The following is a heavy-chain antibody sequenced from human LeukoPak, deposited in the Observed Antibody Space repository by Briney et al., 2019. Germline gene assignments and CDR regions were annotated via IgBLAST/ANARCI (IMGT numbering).Heavy chain of an antibody. Sequence: SETLSLTCTVSGGSISSSSYYWGWIRQPPGKGLEWIGSIYYSGSTYYNPSLKSRVTISVDTSKNQFSLKLSSVTAADTAVYYCARDLGSWTPGYWGQGTLVTVSS. V-gene: IGHV4-39*07. CDR1: GGSISSSSYY. CDR3: ARDLGSWTPGY. D-gene: IGHD6-13*01. CDR2: IYYSGST. J-gene: IGHJ4*02.